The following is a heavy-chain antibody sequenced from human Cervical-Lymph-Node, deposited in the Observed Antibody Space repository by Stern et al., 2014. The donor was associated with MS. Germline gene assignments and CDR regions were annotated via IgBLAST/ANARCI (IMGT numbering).Heavy chain of an antibody. CDR3: ARDYEDTSMLFDH. CDR1: GVTFSSYG. V-gene: IGHV3-30*03. D-gene: IGHD2-8*01. Sequence: VQLVESGGDVVQPGRSVRLSCAASGVTFSSYGMNWGRQAPGQGMEWVTVISYDGNHKYYAASVKGRFTISRDNSKNTLHLQMNSVTPDDTAIYYCARDYEDTSMLFDHWGQGTLVTVSS. CDR2: ISYDGNHK. J-gene: IGHJ4*02.